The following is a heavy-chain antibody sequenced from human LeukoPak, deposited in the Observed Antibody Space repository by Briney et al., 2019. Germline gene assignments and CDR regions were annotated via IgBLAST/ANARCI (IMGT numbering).Heavy chain of an antibody. CDR2: FDPEDGET. Sequence: ASVKVSCKVSGYTLTELSMHWVRQAPGKGLEWMGGFDPEDGETIYAQKFQGRVTMTEDTSTDTAYMELSSLRSENTAVYYCATVQDSSSWYHPPLFDYWGQGTLVTVSS. CDR1: GYTLTELS. CDR3: ATVQDSSSWYHPPLFDY. V-gene: IGHV1-24*01. J-gene: IGHJ4*02. D-gene: IGHD6-13*01.